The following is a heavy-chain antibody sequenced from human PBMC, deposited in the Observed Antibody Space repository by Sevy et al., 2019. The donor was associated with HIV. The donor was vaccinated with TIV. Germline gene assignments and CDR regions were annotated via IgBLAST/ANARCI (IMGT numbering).Heavy chain of an antibody. CDR1: GGIFRSNA. V-gene: IGHV1-69*13. Sequence: ASVKVSCKASGGIFRSNAISWVRQAPGQGLEWMGGIIAVFGTTNYAQKFQGRVTVTADEARRTAYMELSSLRSEDTAVYYCAGDKYYYVSGSFDYWGQGTQVTVSS. CDR3: AGDKYYYVSGSFDY. CDR2: IIAVFGTT. J-gene: IGHJ4*01. D-gene: IGHD3-10*01.